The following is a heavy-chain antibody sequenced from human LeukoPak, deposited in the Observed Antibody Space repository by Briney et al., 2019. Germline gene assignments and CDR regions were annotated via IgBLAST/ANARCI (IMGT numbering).Heavy chain of an antibody. CDR2: THYTGNT. D-gene: IGHD2-8*01. CDR1: GDSINSYY. Sequence: SETLSLTCSVSGDSINSYYWTWIQQPPGKELEWIGYTHYTGNTKSNPSLKSRVTTSVDTSKSQFSLKLSSVTAADTAVYYCAKWSSTLKAFDFWGQGILVIVSS. CDR3: AKWSSTLKAFDF. J-gene: IGHJ4*02. V-gene: IGHV4-59*08.